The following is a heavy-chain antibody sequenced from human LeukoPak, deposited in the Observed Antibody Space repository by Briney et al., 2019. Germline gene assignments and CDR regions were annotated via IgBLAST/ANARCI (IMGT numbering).Heavy chain of an antibody. V-gene: IGHV5-51*01. D-gene: IGHD2-15*01. Sequence: GESLKISCKASGYSFTSYWVAWVRQMPGKGLEWMGIIYPADSDTRYSPSFQGQVTISADKSISTAYLLWSSLKASDTAMYYCARRGARISDAFDIWGQGTMVTVSS. CDR2: IYPADSDT. J-gene: IGHJ3*02. CDR3: ARRGARISDAFDI. CDR1: GYSFTSYW.